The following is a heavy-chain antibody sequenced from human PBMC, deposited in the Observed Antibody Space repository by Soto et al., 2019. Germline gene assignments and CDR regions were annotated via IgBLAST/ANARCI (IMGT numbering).Heavy chain of an antibody. D-gene: IGHD2-8*02. Sequence: PGGSLRLSCAASGFTVSTNYMNWVRQAPGKGLEWVSFIQSGGGTYYADAVQGRFTISIDSSKNTVYLQMNSLRAEDTAVYYCARDLPGAAASWVAFDIWGQGTMVTVSS. CDR1: GFTVSTNY. CDR3: ARDLPGAAASWVAFDI. J-gene: IGHJ3*02. CDR2: IQSGGGT. V-gene: IGHV3-66*01.